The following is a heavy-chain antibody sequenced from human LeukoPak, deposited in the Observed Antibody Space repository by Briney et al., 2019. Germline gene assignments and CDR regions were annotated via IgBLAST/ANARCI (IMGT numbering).Heavy chain of an antibody. V-gene: IGHV4-59*01. D-gene: IGHD3/OR15-3a*01. J-gene: IGHJ6*03. CDR1: GGSISSYY. CDR2: IYYSGST. Sequence: SETLSLTCTVSGGSISSYYWSWIRQPPGKGLEWIGYIYYSGSTNYNPSLKSRVTISVDTSKNQFSLKLSSVTAADTAVYYCARDGPPSDYYYMDVWGIGTTVTVSS. CDR3: ARDGPPSDYYYMDV.